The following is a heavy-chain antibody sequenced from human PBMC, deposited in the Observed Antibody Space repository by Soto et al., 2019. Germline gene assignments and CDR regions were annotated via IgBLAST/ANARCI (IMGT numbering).Heavy chain of an antibody. CDR1: GGPISSGGYY. Sequence: PSETLSLTCTVSGGPISSGGYYWSWIRQHPGKSLEWIGYIYYSGSTYYSPSLKSRVNISVDTTKSPFSLKLTSVTAADTAVYYCARRVTLGYCSSTSCYATNWFDPWGQGTLVTVSS. CDR2: IYYSGST. V-gene: IGHV4-31*03. J-gene: IGHJ5*02. CDR3: ARRVTLGYCSSTSCYATNWFDP. D-gene: IGHD2-2*01.